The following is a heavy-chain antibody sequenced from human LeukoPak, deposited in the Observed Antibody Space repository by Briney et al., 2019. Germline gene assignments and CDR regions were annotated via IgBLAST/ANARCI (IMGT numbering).Heavy chain of an antibody. CDR3: ARQGGNSRNGFDY. CDR2: IYHSGST. V-gene: IGHV4-30-2*01. D-gene: IGHD4-23*01. Sequence: SETLSLTCTVSGGSISSGGYYWSWIRQPPGKGLEWIGYIYHSGSTYYNPSLKSRVTISVDRSKNQFSLKLSSVTAADTAVYYCARQGGNSRNGFDYWGQGTLVTVSS. J-gene: IGHJ4*02. CDR1: GGSISSGGYY.